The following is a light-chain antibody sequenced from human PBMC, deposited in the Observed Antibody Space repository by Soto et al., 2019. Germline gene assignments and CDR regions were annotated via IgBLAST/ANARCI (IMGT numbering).Light chain of an antibody. CDR1: QSFSSSH. CDR2: GAS. V-gene: IGKV3-20*01. CDR3: QYYGTSTGT. Sequence: EIVLTQSPDTLSFSPGETATLSCRASQSFSSSHLAWYQQKVGQAPRLLIYGASSRATGIPDRFSGSGSGTDFTLIINRLEPEDFAVYSCQYYGTSTGTFGQGTKVDIK. J-gene: IGKJ1*01.